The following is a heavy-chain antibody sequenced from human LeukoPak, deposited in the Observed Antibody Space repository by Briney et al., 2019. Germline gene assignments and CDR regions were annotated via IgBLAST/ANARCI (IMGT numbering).Heavy chain of an antibody. CDR1: GFTFSSNT. J-gene: IGHJ4*02. CDR3: ARDLYYGSGSYYNPTFDY. D-gene: IGHD3-10*01. Sequence: GGSLRLSCAASGFTFSSNTMNWVRQAPGKGLEWVSSISSSSSYIYYADSVKGRFTISRDNAKNSLYLQMNSLRAEDTAVYYCARDLYYGSGSYYNPTFDYWGQGTLVTVSS. CDR2: ISSSSSYI. V-gene: IGHV3-21*01.